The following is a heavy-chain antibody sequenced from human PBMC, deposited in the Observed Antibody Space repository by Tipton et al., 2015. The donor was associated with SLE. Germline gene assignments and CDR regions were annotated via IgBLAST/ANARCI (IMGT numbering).Heavy chain of an antibody. CDR1: GGSIRSSNFY. D-gene: IGHD2-2*02. Sequence: TLSLTCAVSGGSIRSSNFYWGWIRQHPGKGLEWIGYIYNLGNTYYNPSLKSRLAISIDTSKNQFSLKLTSVTAADTAVYYCARAIRFFDPWGQGTLDTVSS. J-gene: IGHJ5*02. CDR3: ARAIRFFDP. V-gene: IGHV4-31*11. CDR2: IYNLGNT.